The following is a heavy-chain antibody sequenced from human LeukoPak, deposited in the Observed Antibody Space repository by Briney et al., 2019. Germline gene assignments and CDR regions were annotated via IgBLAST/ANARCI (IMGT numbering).Heavy chain of an antibody. Sequence: GGSLRLSCAASGFTFSSYEMNWVRQAPGKGLEWVSYISSSGSTIYYADSVKGRFTISRDNAKNSLYLQMNSLRAEDTAVYYCARDYTGGWNDYWGQGTLVIVSS. D-gene: IGHD7-27*01. CDR1: GFTFSSYE. CDR2: ISSSGSTI. J-gene: IGHJ4*02. CDR3: ARDYTGGWNDY. V-gene: IGHV3-48*03.